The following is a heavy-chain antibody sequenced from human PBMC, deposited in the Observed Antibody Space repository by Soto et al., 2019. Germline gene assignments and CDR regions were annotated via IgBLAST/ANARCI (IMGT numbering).Heavy chain of an antibody. CDR2: IIYDGSTK. J-gene: IGHJ4*02. CDR3: AKDRVGAGVRGYFDY. D-gene: IGHD3-10*01. V-gene: IGHV3-30*18. Sequence: QVQLVESGGGVVQPGRSLRLSCAASGFTFSSYGMHWVRQAPGKGLEWVAVIIYDGSTKYYADSVKGRFTISRDNSKSTLYLQMNSLRAEDTAVYYCAKDRVGAGVRGYFDYWGQGTLVTVSS. CDR1: GFTFSSYG.